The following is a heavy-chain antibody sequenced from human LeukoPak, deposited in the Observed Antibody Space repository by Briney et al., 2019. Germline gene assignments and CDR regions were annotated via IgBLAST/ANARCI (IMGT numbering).Heavy chain of an antibody. D-gene: IGHD2-15*01. J-gene: IGHJ6*02. CDR1: GFTFSSYW. CDR3: ARESVVNHYGMDV. Sequence: GSLRLSCAASGFTFSSYWMSWIRQPPGKGLEWIGEINHSGSTNYNPSLKSRVTISVDTSKNQFSLKLSSVTAADTAVYYCARESVVNHYGMDVWGQGTTVTVSS. CDR2: INHSGST. V-gene: IGHV4-34*01.